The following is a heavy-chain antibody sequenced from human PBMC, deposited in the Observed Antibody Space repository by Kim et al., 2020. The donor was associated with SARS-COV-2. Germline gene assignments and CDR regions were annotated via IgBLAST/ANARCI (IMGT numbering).Heavy chain of an antibody. CDR1: GGTFSSYA. J-gene: IGHJ4*02. Sequence: SVKVSCKASGGTFSSYAISWVRQAPGQGLEWMGGIIPIFGTANYAQKFQGRVTITADESTSTAYMELSSLRSEDTAVYYCARVGIAAAGISWARDYWGQGTLVTVSS. CDR2: IIPIFGTA. CDR3: ARVGIAAAGISWARDY. V-gene: IGHV1-69*13. D-gene: IGHD6-13*01.